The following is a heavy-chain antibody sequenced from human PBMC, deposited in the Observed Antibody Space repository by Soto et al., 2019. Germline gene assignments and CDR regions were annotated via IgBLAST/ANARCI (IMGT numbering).Heavy chain of an antibody. CDR3: ARDALGGPLVGTVHLDL. CDR2: NNVYNGDI. V-gene: IGHV1-18*04. J-gene: IGHJ5*02. CDR1: GYTFINYG. D-gene: IGHD1-26*01. Sequence: ASVKVSCKGFGYTFINYGVSWVRQAPDQGLEWMGWNNVYNGDINYAQKFQGRVTMTADTSTAAVYMELRNLRSDDTAMYYCARDALGGPLVGTVHLDLWGQGTQVTV.